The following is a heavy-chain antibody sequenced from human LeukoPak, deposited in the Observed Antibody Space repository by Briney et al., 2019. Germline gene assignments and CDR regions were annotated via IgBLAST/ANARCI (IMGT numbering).Heavy chain of an antibody. Sequence: SQTLSLTCTVSGGPISSGGYYWSWIRQHPGKGLEWIGYIYYSGSTYYNPSLKSRVTISVDTSKNQFSLKLSSVTAADTAVYYCARAAGMRGYFDYWGQGTLVTVSS. V-gene: IGHV4-31*03. CDR2: IYYSGST. CDR1: GGPISSGGYY. CDR3: ARAAGMRGYFDY. J-gene: IGHJ4*02. D-gene: IGHD3-10*01.